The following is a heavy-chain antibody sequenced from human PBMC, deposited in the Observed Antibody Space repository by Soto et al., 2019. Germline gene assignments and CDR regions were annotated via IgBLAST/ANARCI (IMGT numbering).Heavy chain of an antibody. CDR2: IQSGATT. V-gene: IGHV3-66*01. CDR1: GFTVSSKY. Sequence: EVQLVESGGGLVQPGGSLRLSCAASGFTVSSKYMSWVRQAPGKGLEWVSLIQSGATTYYADSVKGRFTISRDSSKNMVHLQMDSLRAEDWAVYYCARDDILCSGGSCYGVPMDLWGKGTTVTVPS. D-gene: IGHD2-15*01. J-gene: IGHJ6*03. CDR3: ARDDILCSGGSCYGVPMDL.